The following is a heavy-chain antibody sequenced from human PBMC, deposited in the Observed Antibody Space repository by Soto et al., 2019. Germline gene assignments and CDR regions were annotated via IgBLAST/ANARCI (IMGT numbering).Heavy chain of an antibody. CDR1: GGTLSSYA. V-gene: IGHV1-69*13. D-gene: IGHD5-18*01. CDR3: ARDIQGIPNWFDP. J-gene: IGHJ5*02. Sequence: ASVKVSCKASGGTLSSYAISWVRQAPGQGLEWMGGIIPIFGTANYAQKFQGRVTITADESTSTAYMELSSLRSEDTAVYYCARDIQGIPNWFDPWGQGTLVTVSS. CDR2: IIPIFGTA.